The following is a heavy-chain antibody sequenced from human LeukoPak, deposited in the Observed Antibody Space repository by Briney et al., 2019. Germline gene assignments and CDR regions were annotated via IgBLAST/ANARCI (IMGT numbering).Heavy chain of an antibody. Sequence: GGSLRLSCAASGFTFSSYEMNWVRQAPGKGLEWVSYISSSGSTIYYADSVKGRFTISRDNSKNTLYLQMNSLRAEDTAVYYCARGAVLPPYYFDYWGQGTLVTVSS. J-gene: IGHJ4*02. CDR2: ISSSGSTI. D-gene: IGHD3-10*01. CDR3: ARGAVLPPYYFDY. CDR1: GFTFSSYE. V-gene: IGHV3-48*03.